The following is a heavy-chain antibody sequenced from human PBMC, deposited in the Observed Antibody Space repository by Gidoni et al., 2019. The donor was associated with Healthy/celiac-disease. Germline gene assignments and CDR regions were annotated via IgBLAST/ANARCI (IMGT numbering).Heavy chain of an antibody. CDR1: GGSISSYY. CDR3: ARAPYSSGWYF. CDR2: IYYSGST. V-gene: IGHV4-59*01. Sequence: QVQLQESGPGLVKPSETLSLTCTVSGGSISSYYWSWIRQPPGKGLEWIGYIYYSGSTNYNPSLKSRVTISVDTSKNQFSLKLSSVTAADTAVYYCARAPYSSGWYFWGQGTLVTVSS. J-gene: IGHJ4*02. D-gene: IGHD6-19*01.